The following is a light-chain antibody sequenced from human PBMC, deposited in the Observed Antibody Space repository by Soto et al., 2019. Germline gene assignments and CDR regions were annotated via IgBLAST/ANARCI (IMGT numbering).Light chain of an antibody. CDR2: DAS. CDR1: QSVSSY. CDR3: QQPYT. J-gene: IGKJ2*01. Sequence: EIVLTQSPATLSLSPGERATLSCRASQSVSSYLAWYQQKPGQAPRLLIYDASNRATGIPARLSGSGSGTDFTLTISSRAPEDFAVYYCQQPYTFGQGTKLEIK. V-gene: IGKV3-11*01.